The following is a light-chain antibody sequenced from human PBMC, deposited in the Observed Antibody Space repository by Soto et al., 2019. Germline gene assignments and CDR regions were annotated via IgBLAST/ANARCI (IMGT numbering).Light chain of an antibody. V-gene: IGKV3-15*01. Sequence: EIVVTQSPATLYVSPGERATLSCRASQSVSSNFAWYQQKPGRAPRLLIYGASTRATGIPARFSGSGSGTEVTLTISTLQSEDFAVYYCEQYNNWPPYTFGQGTKLEIK. CDR1: QSVSSN. J-gene: IGKJ2*01. CDR3: EQYNNWPPYT. CDR2: GAS.